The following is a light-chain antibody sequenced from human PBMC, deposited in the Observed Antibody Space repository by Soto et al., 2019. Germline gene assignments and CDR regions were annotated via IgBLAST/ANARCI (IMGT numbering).Light chain of an antibody. V-gene: IGKV3-11*01. CDR2: DST. CDR3: QQRNVWPPIT. Sequence: VLTQSPANLSLSPGARATLSCSASQSIHTSLAWYQQKPSQPPRLLVYDSTLRANGVPDRFGGSRSGTEFTLTINDLEPEDFAVYYCQQRNVWPPITFGQGTRLEI. J-gene: IGKJ5*01. CDR1: QSIHTS.